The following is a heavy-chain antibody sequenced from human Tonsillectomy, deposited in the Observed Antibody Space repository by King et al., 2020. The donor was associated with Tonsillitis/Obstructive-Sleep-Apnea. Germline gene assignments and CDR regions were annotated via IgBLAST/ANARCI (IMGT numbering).Heavy chain of an antibody. Sequence: QLVQSGAEVKKPGESLRISCKGSGYSFTSYWISWVRQMPGKGLEWMGRIDPSDSYTNYSPSFQGHVTISADKSISTAYLQWSSLKASDTAMYCCAGHEVPAAISPYCYYYMDVGGKGTTVTVSS. CDR2: IDPSDSYT. J-gene: IGHJ6*03. V-gene: IGHV5-10-1*01. CDR3: AGHEVPAAISPYCYYYMDV. D-gene: IGHD2-2*01. CDR1: GYSFTSYW.